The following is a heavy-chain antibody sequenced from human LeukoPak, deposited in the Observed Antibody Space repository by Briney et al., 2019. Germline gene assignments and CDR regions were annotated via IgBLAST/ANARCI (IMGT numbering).Heavy chain of an antibody. CDR1: GGSFSGYY. V-gene: IGHV4-34*01. J-gene: IGHJ4*02. D-gene: IGHD6-6*01. CDR2: INHSGST. Sequence: SETLSLTCAVYGGSFSGYYWSWIRQPPGKGLEWIGEINHSGSTNYNPSLKSRVTISVDTSKNQFSLKLSSVTAADTAVYYCARGRGYSSSRGVYYFDYWGQGTLVTVSS. CDR3: ARGRGYSSSRGVYYFDY.